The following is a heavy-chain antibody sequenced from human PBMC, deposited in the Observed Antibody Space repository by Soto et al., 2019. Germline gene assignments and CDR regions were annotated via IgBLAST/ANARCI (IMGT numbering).Heavy chain of an antibody. CDR3: ASTIAAADSFDY. CDR1: GFTFSTYG. Sequence: WGSLRLSCAASGFTFSTYGMHWVRQAPGKGLEWVAVIWYDGSNKYYADSVKGRFTISRDNSKNTLYLQMNSLRAEDTAVYYCASTIAAADSFDYWGQGTLVTVSS. D-gene: IGHD6-13*01. J-gene: IGHJ4*02. V-gene: IGHV3-33*01. CDR2: IWYDGSNK.